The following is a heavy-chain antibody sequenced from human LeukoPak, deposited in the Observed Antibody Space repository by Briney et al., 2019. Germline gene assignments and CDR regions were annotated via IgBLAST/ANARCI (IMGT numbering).Heavy chain of an antibody. J-gene: IGHJ3*02. CDR1: GFTFSSWA. CDR2: IGSISGAI. CDR3: ASRKGAAFDI. V-gene: IGHV3-48*04. Sequence: PGGSLRLSCAASGFTFSSWAMNWVRQAPGKGLEWVSYIGSISGAIHYAGSVKGRFTISRDNAKNSLYLQMNSLRAEDTAVYYCASRKGAAFDIWGQGTMVTVSS.